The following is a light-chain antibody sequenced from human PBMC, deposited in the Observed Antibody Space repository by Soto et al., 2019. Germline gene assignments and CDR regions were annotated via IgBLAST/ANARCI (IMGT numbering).Light chain of an antibody. J-gene: IGKJ2*01. Sequence: DIQMTQSPSSLSVSVGDRVTITCRASQNIAGYLNWYQQRPGKAPELLIYGSSSLYSGVPSSFSGSGSGTDFTLTITSLRPEDVATYYCQQSFITPYTCGQGTNLEIK. V-gene: IGKV1-39*01. CDR2: GSS. CDR3: QQSFITPYT. CDR1: QNIAGY.